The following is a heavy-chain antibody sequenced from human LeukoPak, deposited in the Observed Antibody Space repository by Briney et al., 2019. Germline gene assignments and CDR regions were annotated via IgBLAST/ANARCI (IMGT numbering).Heavy chain of an antibody. Sequence: ASVKVSCKASGYTFTGYYMHWVRQAPGQGLEWMGRINPNSGGTNYAQKLQGRVTMTTDTSTSTAYMELRSLRSDDTAVYYCARVSGEDGYDILTGYYFDYWGQGTLVTVSS. CDR3: ARVSGEDGYDILTGYYFDY. D-gene: IGHD3-9*01. V-gene: IGHV1-2*06. CDR2: INPNSGGT. CDR1: GYTFTGYY. J-gene: IGHJ4*02.